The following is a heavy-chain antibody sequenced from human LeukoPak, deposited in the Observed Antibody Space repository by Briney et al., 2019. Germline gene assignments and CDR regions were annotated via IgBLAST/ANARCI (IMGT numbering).Heavy chain of an antibody. V-gene: IGHV1-8*03. D-gene: IGHD1-26*01. CDR3: ASVSGSYST. CDR1: GYTFTDYD. J-gene: IGHJ5*02. CDR2: MNPYSGNT. Sequence: GASVKVSCKASGYTFTDYDINWVRQATGQGLEWVGWMNPYSGNTGYAQQFQDRVTITRDTSINTAYMELSSLRSEDTAVYYCASVSGSYSTWGQGTLVTVSS.